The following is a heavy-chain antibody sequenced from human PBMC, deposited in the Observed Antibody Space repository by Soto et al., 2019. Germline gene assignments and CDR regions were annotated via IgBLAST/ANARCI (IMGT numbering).Heavy chain of an antibody. D-gene: IGHD4-4*01. Sequence: ASVKVSCKASGYTFTSYAMHWVRQAPGQRLEWMGWINAGNGNTKYSQKFQGRVTITRDTSASTAYMELSSLRSEDTAVYYCARELSYSNYYYYYGMDVWGQGTTVTVS. CDR2: INAGNGNT. V-gene: IGHV1-3*01. CDR3: ARELSYSNYYYYYGMDV. CDR1: GYTFTSYA. J-gene: IGHJ6*02.